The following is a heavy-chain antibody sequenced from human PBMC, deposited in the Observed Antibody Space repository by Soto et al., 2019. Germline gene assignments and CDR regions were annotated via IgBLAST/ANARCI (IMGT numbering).Heavy chain of an antibody. CDR3: ARAYSRYNWFDP. CDR1: GASISSSNW. V-gene: IGHV4-4*02. D-gene: IGHD5-12*01. CDR2: IFHSGST. Sequence: SETLSLTYTISGASISSSNWWSWVRQPPGKGLEWIGEIFHSGSTNYNPSLKSRVTISVDKSKNHFSLNMTSVTAADTAVYYCARAYSRYNWFDPWGQGTLVT. J-gene: IGHJ5*02.